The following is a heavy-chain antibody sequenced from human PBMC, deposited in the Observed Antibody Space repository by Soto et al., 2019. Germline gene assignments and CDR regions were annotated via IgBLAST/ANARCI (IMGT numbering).Heavy chain of an antibody. CDR1: GGSLRGSS. CDR3: ASNYDFRSGYSSTGYYYYGMDV. J-gene: IGHJ6*02. CDR2: VYFGGGT. Sequence: SETLSLTCTVSGGSLRGSSWSWIRQSPGQGLEWIGYVYFGGGTNYSPSFMGRVTISVDTTANHFSLKLNSVTAADTAVYYCASNYDFRSGYSSTGYYYYGMDVWGQGTTVTVSS. D-gene: IGHD3-3*01. V-gene: IGHV4-59*01.